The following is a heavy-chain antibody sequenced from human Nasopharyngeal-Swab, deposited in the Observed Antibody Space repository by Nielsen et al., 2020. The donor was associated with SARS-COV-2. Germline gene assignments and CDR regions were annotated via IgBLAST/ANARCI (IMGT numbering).Heavy chain of an antibody. CDR1: GFTFRSYW. CDR2: IDTDGSVT. CDR3: GRDLGGYGGS. D-gene: IGHD5-12*01. V-gene: IGHV3-74*01. Sequence: GESLKISCAASGFTFRSYWMHWVRQVPGEGLVWVSRIDTDGSVTNYADSVQGRFTISRDNAKNSLHLQMNSLRAEDTAIYYCGRDLGGYGGSWGQGALVIVSS. J-gene: IGHJ5*02.